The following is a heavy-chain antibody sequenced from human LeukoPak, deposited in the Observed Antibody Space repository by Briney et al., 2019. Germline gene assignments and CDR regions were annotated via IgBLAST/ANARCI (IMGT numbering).Heavy chain of an antibody. D-gene: IGHD3-10*01. CDR2: IIPIFGTA. V-gene: IGHV1-69*05. CDR1: GGTFSSYA. J-gene: IGHJ4*02. CDR3: ARGSIGDGYFDY. Sequence: ASVKVSCKASGGTFSSYAISWVRQAPGRGLEWMGGIIPIFGTANYAQKFQGRVTITTDESTSTAYMELSSLRSEDTAVYYCARGSIGDGYFDYWGQGTLVTVSS.